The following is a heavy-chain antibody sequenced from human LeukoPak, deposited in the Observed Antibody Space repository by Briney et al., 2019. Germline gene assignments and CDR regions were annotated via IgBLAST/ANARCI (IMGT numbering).Heavy chain of an antibody. CDR3: ANPMTAGGDYGMDV. Sequence: GASVKVSCKASGYTFTSYDINWVRQATGQGLEWMGWMNPNSGNTGYAQKFQGRVTMTRNTSISTAYMELSSLRSEDTAVYYCANPMTAGGDYGMDVWGQGTTVTVSS. CDR1: GYTFTSYD. J-gene: IGHJ6*02. V-gene: IGHV1-8*01. D-gene: IGHD6-13*01. CDR2: MNPNSGNT.